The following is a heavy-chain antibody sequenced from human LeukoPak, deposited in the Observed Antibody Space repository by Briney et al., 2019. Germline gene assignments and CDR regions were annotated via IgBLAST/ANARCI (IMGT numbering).Heavy chain of an antibody. D-gene: IGHD1-26*01. J-gene: IGHJ4*02. CDR1: GYTFTGYY. V-gene: IGHV1-2*02. CDR3: ARGDIVGASWIDH. CDR2: ISPNSGGT. Sequence: GASVKVSCKASGYTFTGYYIHWVRQAPGQGLEWVGWISPNSGGTNYAQKFQGRVTMTGDTSITTAYMELTRLTSDDTAVYYCARGDIVGASWIDHWGQGVPVTVSS.